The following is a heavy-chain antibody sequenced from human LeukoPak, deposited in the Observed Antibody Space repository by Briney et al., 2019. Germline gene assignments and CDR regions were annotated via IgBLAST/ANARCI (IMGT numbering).Heavy chain of an antibody. CDR1: GFTFSSYG. Sequence: GGSLRLSCAASGFTFSSYGMHWVRQALGKGLEWVALIYYDGSNKYYEDSVKGRFTISRDNSKNTLYLQMNSLRAEDTAVYYCAKINDVDIVATTHGDYGDYVAFDIWGQGTMVTVSS. J-gene: IGHJ3*02. D-gene: IGHD5-12*01. V-gene: IGHV3-33*08. CDR2: IYYDGSNK. CDR3: AKINDVDIVATTHGDYGDYVAFDI.